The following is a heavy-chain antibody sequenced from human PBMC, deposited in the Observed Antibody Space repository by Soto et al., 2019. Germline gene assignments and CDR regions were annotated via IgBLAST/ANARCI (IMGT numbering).Heavy chain of an antibody. CDR2: LSRSGNTI. CDR3: ARGVYDSSGYYYP. V-gene: IGHV3-11*04. J-gene: IGHJ5*02. Sequence: GGSLRLSWAASGFTFGDYEMRWIRQAAGKGPEWFSFLSRSGNTIYYADSVKGRFTISRDNAKNSLYLQLNNMRAEDTAVYYCARGVYDSSGYYYPWGQGTLVTVSS. D-gene: IGHD3-22*01. CDR1: GFTFGDYE.